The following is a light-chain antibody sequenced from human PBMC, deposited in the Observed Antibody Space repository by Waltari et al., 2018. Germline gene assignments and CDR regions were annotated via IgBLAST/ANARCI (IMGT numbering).Light chain of an antibody. Sequence: EIEMTQSPATLSVSPGERVTLSCRASQSVGNNLAWYQQRPGQPPRLLIYGTSTSATDISDRFSGSGSGTDFTLTISALQSEDLAVYYCHQYNHWPTFTFGQGTKLQIE. CDR2: GTS. V-gene: IGKV3-15*01. CDR3: HQYNHWPTFT. CDR1: QSVGNN. J-gene: IGKJ2*01.